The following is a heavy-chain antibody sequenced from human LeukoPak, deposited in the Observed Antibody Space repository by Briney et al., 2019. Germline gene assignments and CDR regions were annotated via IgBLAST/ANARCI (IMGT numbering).Heavy chain of an antibody. D-gene: IGHD1-26*01. CDR2: FDPEDGET. Sequence: ASVKVSCKVSGYTLTELSMHWVRQAPGKGLEWMGGFDPEDGETIYAQKFQGRVTMTEDTSTDTAYMELSSLRSEDTAVYYCATWGSYYRAFDIWGQGTMVTVSS. V-gene: IGHV1-24*01. CDR1: GYTLTELS. CDR3: ATWGSYYRAFDI. J-gene: IGHJ3*02.